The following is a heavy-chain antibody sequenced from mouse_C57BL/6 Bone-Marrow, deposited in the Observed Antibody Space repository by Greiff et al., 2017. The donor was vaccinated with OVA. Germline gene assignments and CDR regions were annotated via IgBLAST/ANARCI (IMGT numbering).Heavy chain of an antibody. CDR1: GYTFTDYY. D-gene: IGHD1-1*01. CDR3: ARGDYYGSSPFGY. J-gene: IGHJ2*01. V-gene: IGHV1-19*01. Sequence: EVQLQQSGPVLVKPGASVKMSCKASGYTFTDYYMNWVKQSHGKSLEWIGVINPYNGGTSYNQKFKGKATLTVDKSSSTAYMELNRLTSEDSAVYYCARGDYYGSSPFGYWGQGTTLTVSS. CDR2: INPYNGGT.